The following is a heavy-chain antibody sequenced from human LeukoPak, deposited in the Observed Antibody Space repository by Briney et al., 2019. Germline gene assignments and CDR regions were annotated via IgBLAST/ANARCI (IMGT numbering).Heavy chain of an antibody. V-gene: IGHV3-23*01. Sequence: GGSLRLSCAASGFTFSSYVMSWVRQAPGKGLEWVSVISGSGGSTYYADSVKGRFTISRDNSKNTLYLQMNSLRAEDTAVYYCAKDCLRSTSCSFDYWGQGTLVTVSS. CDR2: ISGSGGST. J-gene: IGHJ4*02. CDR1: GFTFSSYV. CDR3: AKDCLRSTSCSFDY. D-gene: IGHD2-2*01.